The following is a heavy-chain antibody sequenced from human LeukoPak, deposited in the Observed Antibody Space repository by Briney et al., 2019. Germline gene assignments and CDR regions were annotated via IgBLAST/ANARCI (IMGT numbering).Heavy chain of an antibody. CDR2: IHTSGST. J-gene: IGHJ4*02. V-gene: IGHV4-4*07. CDR3: ARERVHCSGGSCYLFDY. D-gene: IGHD2-15*01. CDR1: GGSITSYY. Sequence: PSETLSLTCTVSGGSITSYYWSWIRQPAGKGLEWIGRIHTSGSTNYNPSLKSRVTISVDTSKNQFSLKLSSVTAADTAVYYCARERVHCSGGSCYLFDYWGQGTLVTVSS.